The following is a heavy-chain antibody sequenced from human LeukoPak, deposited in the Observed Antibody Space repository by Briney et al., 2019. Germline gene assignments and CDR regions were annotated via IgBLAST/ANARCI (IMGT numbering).Heavy chain of an antibody. CDR3: ARGPASGSDFAWFDP. J-gene: IGHJ5*02. V-gene: IGHV4-34*01. CDR1: GGSLSNYY. CDR2: INHSGST. Sequence: SETLSLTCAVYGGSLSNYYCSWIRQPPGKGLEWIGEINHSGSTKFNPSLKSRVTILVDMSKSQFSLELRSVTAADTAVYYCARGPASGSDFAWFDPWGQGTLVTVSS. D-gene: IGHD3-10*01.